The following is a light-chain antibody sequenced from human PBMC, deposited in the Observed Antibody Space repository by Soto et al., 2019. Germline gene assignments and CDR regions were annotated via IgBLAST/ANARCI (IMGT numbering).Light chain of an antibody. V-gene: IGKV3-20*01. Sequence: EIVLTQSPGTLSLSPGERATLSCRASQSVSNNYLAWYQQKPGQAPRLLIYGASNRATGIPDRFSGSGSGTDFTLTISRLEPEDFAVYYCQQYGGSPRTFGQGTTVDIK. J-gene: IGKJ1*01. CDR2: GAS. CDR1: QSVSNNY. CDR3: QQYGGSPRT.